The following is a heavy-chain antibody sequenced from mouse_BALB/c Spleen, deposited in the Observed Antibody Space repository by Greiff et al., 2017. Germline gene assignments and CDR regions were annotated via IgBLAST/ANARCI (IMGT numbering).Heavy chain of an antibody. CDR3: ARKIYRYASDFDY. CDR2: ISTYNGNT. J-gene: IGHJ2*01. V-gene: IGHV1-67*01. CDR1: GYTFTDYA. D-gene: IGHD2-14*01. Sequence: VKLMESGPEVVRPGVSVKISCKGSGYTFTDYAMHWVKQSHAKSLEWIGVISTYNGNTNYNQKFKGKATMTVDKSSSTAYMDLARLTSEDSVIYYCARKIYRYASDFDYWGQGTTLTVSS.